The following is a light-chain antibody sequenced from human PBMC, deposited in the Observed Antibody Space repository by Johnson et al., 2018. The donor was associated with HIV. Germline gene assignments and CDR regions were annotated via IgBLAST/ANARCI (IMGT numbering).Light chain of an antibody. J-gene: IGLJ1*01. CDR2: DNN. CDR1: SSNIGSNY. V-gene: IGLV1-51*01. Sequence: QSVLTQPPSVSAAPGQKVTVSCSGSSSNIGSNYVSWYQQLPGTAPKLLIYDNNKRPSGIPDRFSGSKSGTSATLGITGLQTGDEADYYCGTWDTSLSAGGFFGTGTRVTVL. CDR3: GTWDTSLSAGGF.